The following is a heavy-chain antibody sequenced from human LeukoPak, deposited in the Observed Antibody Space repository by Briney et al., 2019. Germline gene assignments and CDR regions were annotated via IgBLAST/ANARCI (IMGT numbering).Heavy chain of an antibody. Sequence: ASMKVSCKASGYSFTSYAINWVRQAPGQGLEWMGWISTNNGNTNYARNLQGRVTLTTDTSTSTAYMELRSLRSDDTAVYYCARDGISATDYWSQGTLVTVSS. CDR3: ARDGISATDY. J-gene: IGHJ4*02. CDR2: ISTNNGNT. CDR1: GYSFTSYA. V-gene: IGHV1-18*04. D-gene: IGHD1-26*01.